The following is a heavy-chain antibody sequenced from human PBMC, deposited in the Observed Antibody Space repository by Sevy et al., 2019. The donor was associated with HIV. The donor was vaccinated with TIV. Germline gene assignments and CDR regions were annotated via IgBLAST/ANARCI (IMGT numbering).Heavy chain of an antibody. CDR3: ARVINGGYVFDL. CDR1: GFSFNDHY. V-gene: IGHV3-72*01. CDR2: SRNKTKKYTT. D-gene: IGHD2-8*01. J-gene: IGHJ3*01. Sequence: GGSLRLSCAASGFSFNDHYMDWVRQAPGKGLEWIGRSRNKTKKYTTEYAASVRGRWTISGDASKTSLNLQMNSLKMEDTAMYYCARVINGGYVFDLWGQGTMVTVSS.